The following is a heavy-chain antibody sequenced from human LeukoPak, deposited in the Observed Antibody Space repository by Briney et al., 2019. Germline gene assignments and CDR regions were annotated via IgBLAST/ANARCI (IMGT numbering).Heavy chain of an antibody. CDR2: IYYSGST. CDR3: AREGPKKTAAGGAQADY. Sequence: PSETLSLTCTVSGGSISSYYWSWIRQPPGKGLEWIGYIYYSGSTNYNPSLKSRVTISVDTSKNQFSLKLSSVTAADTAVYYCAREGPKKTAAGGAQADYWGQGTLVTVSS. D-gene: IGHD6-13*01. CDR1: GGSISSYY. J-gene: IGHJ4*02. V-gene: IGHV4-59*12.